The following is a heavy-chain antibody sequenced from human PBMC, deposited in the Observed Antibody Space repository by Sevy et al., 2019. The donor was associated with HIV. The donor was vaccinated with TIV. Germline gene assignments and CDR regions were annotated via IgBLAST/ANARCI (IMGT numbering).Heavy chain of an antibody. V-gene: IGHV1-69*06. Sequence: ASVKVSCKASGGTFSSYAISWVRQAPGQGLEWMGGIIPIFGTANYAQKFQGRVTITADKSTSTAYMELSSLRSEDTAVYYCARGYGDYTYYYYMDVWGKGTTVTVSS. CDR1: GGTFSSYA. J-gene: IGHJ6*03. CDR2: IIPIFGTA. CDR3: ARGYGDYTYYYYMDV. D-gene: IGHD4-17*01.